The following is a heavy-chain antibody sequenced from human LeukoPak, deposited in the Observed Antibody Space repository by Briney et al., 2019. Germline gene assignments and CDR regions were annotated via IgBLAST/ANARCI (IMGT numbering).Heavy chain of an antibody. CDR3: AGLRGGDYSSYNWFDP. D-gene: IGHD2-21*02. V-gene: IGHV4-59*01. CDR1: GASISSYY. CDR2: IYYSGST. Sequence: SETLSLTCTVSGASISSYYWSWIRQPPGKGLEWIGYIYYSGSTNYNPSLKSRVTISVDTSKNHFSLKLSSVTAADTAVYYCAGLRGGDYSSYNWFDPWGQGTLVTVSS. J-gene: IGHJ5*02.